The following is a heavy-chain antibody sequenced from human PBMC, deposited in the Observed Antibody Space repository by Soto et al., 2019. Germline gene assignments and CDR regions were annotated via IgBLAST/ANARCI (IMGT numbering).Heavy chain of an antibody. CDR2: IIPIFGTA. Sequence: SVKVSCKASGGTFSSYAISWVRQAPGQGLEWMGGIIPIFGTANYAQKFQGRVTITADESTSTAYMELSGLRSEDTAVYYCAXGGYSYGPLSVYYGMDVWGQGTTVTVSS. CDR1: GGTFSSYA. CDR3: AXGGYSYGPLSVYYGMDV. V-gene: IGHV1-69*13. D-gene: IGHD5-18*01. J-gene: IGHJ6*02.